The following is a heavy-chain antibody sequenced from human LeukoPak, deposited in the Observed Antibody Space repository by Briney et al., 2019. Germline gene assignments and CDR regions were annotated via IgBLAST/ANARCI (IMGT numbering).Heavy chain of an antibody. V-gene: IGHV3-21*01. Sequence: GGSLRLSCAASGFPFSPYSMNWVCQAPGKGLEWVSSFSSSGGHIYYADSVKGRFTVSRDNAKNSLYLQMNSLRAEDTGVYYCARSIAAAGHNYYFDYWGQGILVTVSS. J-gene: IGHJ4*02. CDR3: ARSIAAAGHNYYFDY. CDR2: FSSSGGHI. D-gene: IGHD6-13*01. CDR1: GFPFSPYS.